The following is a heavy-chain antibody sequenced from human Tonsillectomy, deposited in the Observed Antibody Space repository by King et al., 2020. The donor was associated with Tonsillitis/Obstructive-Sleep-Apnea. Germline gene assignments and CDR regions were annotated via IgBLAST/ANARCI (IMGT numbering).Heavy chain of an antibody. D-gene: IGHD2-2*01. CDR3: ARSSHDFRYQLLFFNYGMDV. V-gene: IGHV4-39*01. J-gene: IGHJ6*02. Sequence: QLQESGPGLVKPSETLSLTCTVSGGSISSSSYYWGWIRQPPGKGLEWIGRIYYSGSTYYNPSLKSRVTISVDTSKNQFSLKLSSVTAADTAVYYCARSSHDFRYQLLFFNYGMDVWGQGTTVTVSS. CDR2: IYYSGST. CDR1: GGSISSSSYY.